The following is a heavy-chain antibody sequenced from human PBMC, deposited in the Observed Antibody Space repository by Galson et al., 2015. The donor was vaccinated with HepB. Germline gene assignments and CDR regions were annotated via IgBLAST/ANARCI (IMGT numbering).Heavy chain of an antibody. CDR2: INSGGHST. J-gene: IGHJ6*02. V-gene: IGHV3-23*01. Sequence: SLRLSCAASGFTFSNYAMNWVRQAPGKGLEWVSTINSGGHSTYYADSVKDRFTISRDNSKNTLSLQMNSLSAGDTAIYYCAKRFGGWTSSDHYYSLDVWGPGTTVTVSS. D-gene: IGHD3-10*01. CDR3: AKRFGGWTSSDHYYSLDV. CDR1: GFTFSNYA.